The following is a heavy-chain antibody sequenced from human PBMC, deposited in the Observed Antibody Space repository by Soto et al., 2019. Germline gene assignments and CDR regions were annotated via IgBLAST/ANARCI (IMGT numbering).Heavy chain of an antibody. J-gene: IGHJ6*03. Sequence: GESLKISCKGSGYSFTSYWIGWVRQMPGKGLEWMGIIYPGDSDTRYSPSFQGQVTISADKSISTAYLQWSSLKASDTAMYYCARHIVATIGPGDYYYYMDVWGKGTXVTVSS. CDR1: GYSFTSYW. CDR3: ARHIVATIGPGDYYYYMDV. V-gene: IGHV5-51*01. D-gene: IGHD5-12*01. CDR2: IYPGDSDT.